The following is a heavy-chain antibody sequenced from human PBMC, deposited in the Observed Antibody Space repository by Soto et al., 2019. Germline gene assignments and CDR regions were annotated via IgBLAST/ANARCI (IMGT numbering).Heavy chain of an antibody. CDR3: ARLDVDIVATRSYYLPY. D-gene: IGHD5-12*01. J-gene: IGHJ4*02. V-gene: IGHV4-30-4*08. Sequence: SETLSFTCTVSAGSISRGCYYLSWILHHPGKGLEGIGYIYYSGSTYYNPSLKSRVTISLDTSKNQFSLQLSSVASSDTAVYYCARLDVDIVATRSYYLPYWGPGTRDTLSS. CDR1: AGSISRGCYY. CDR2: IYYSGST.